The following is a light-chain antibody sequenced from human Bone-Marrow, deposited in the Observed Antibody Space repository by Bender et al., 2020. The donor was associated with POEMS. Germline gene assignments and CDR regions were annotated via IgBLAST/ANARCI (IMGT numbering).Light chain of an antibody. CDR1: STDVGSYNL. V-gene: IGLV2-23*02. CDR2: EVS. Sequence: QSALTQPASVSGSPGQSITISCTGSSTDVGSYNLVSWYQQHPGTAPKLMIYEVSKRPSGVPDRFSGSKSVNTASLTVSGLQADDEADYYCFSYLGASTWVFGGGTKVTVL. CDR3: FSYLGASTWV. J-gene: IGLJ3*02.